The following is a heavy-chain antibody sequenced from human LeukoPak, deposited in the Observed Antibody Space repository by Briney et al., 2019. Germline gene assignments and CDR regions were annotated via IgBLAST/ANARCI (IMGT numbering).Heavy chain of an antibody. J-gene: IGHJ4*02. CDR2: IIPSGHTT. CDR1: GFTFSSHG. V-gene: IGHV3-23*01. CDR3: AKDGSGSYHY. Sequence: GGSLRLSCAASGFTFSSHGMNWVRQAPGKGLEWVSGIIPSGHTTYYADSVRGRFTISRDNSRNTLYLQMNSLRAEDTAVYYCAKDGSGSYHYWGQGTLVTVSS. D-gene: IGHD3-10*01.